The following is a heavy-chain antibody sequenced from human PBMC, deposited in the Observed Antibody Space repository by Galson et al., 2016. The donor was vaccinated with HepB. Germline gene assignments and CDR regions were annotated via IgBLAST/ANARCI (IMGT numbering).Heavy chain of an antibody. CDR3: AREGIGDCFD. CDR2: IKGDGSLK. D-gene: IGHD2-21*01. CDR1: GLSFSGLW. Sequence: SLRLSCAVSGLSFSGLWMEWVRQAPGKGLEWVANIKGDGSLKCYVDSVRGRFTISRDNAKNSVYLQMNSLTVEDTGVYYCAREGIGDCFDWGRGTLVTVSS. J-gene: IGHJ4*02. V-gene: IGHV3-7*01.